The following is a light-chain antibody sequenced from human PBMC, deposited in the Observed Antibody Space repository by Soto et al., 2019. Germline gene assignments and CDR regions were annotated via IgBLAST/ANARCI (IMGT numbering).Light chain of an antibody. V-gene: IGKV3-20*01. CDR3: QHADDSPWT. Sequence: EIVLTQSPGTLSLSPGERAALSCRASQSVRSSYFAWHQQKPGQAPSLLIYGASSRASGVPDWLSGRGSGTDFTLTISSLQPEDFAVCYCQHADDSPWTFGQGTKVENK. CDR1: QSVRSSY. CDR2: GAS. J-gene: IGKJ1*01.